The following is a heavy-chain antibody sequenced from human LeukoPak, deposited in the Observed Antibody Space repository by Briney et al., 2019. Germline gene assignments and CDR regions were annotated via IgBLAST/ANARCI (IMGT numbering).Heavy chain of an antibody. Sequence: GGSLRLSCAASGFTFSSYSMNWVRQAPGKGLEWVSSISSSSSYIYYADSVKGRFTISRDNANNSLYLQMNSLRAEDTAVYYCARDRGCYYLAFFDYWGQGTLVTVSS. CDR3: ARDRGCYYLAFFDY. D-gene: IGHD1-26*01. CDR2: ISSSSSYI. CDR1: GFTFSSYS. V-gene: IGHV3-21*01. J-gene: IGHJ4*02.